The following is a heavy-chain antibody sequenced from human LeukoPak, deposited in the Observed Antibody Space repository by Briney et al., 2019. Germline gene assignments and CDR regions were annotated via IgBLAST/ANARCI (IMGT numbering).Heavy chain of an antibody. CDR1: GFALGSHW. J-gene: IGHJ6*02. V-gene: IGHV3-7*03. CDR3: ARNNGMDV. CDR2: VNRDGSET. Sequence: GGSLRLSCAASGFALGSHWMTWVRQVPGRGPEWVANVNRDGSETYYLDSVKGRSTISKDNAKNSLYLQMNSLRAEDTALYHCARNNGMDVWGQGTTVIVSS.